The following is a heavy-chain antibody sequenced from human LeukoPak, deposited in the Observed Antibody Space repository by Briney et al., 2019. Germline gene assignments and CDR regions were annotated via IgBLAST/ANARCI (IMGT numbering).Heavy chain of an antibody. CDR3: ATGGGGVVTRGV. V-gene: IGHV3-7*01. CDR2: IKQDGSEK. D-gene: IGHD3-3*01. Sequence: PGGSLRLSCAASGFTFSSYWMSWVRQAPGKGLEWVANIKQDGSEKYYVDSVKGRFTISRDNAKNSLYLQMNSLRAEDTAVYFCATGGGGVVTRGVWGKGTTVTVSS. J-gene: IGHJ6*04. CDR1: GFTFSSYW.